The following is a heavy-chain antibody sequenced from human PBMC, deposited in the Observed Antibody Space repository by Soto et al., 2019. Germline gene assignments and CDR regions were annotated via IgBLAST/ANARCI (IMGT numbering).Heavy chain of an antibody. D-gene: IGHD3-22*01. CDR2: IIPIFGTA. V-gene: IGHV1-69*06. J-gene: IGHJ4*02. CDR1: GGTFSSYA. Sequence: GASVEVSCKXSGGTFSSYAISWVRQAPGQGLEWMGGIIPIFGTANYAQKFQGRVTITADKSTSTAYMELSSLRSEDTAVYYCAVNYYDSSGYGPNFDYWGQGTLVTVSS. CDR3: AVNYYDSSGYGPNFDY.